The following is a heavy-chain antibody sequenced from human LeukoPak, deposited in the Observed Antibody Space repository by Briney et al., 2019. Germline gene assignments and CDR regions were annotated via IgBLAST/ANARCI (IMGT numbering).Heavy chain of an antibody. D-gene: IGHD1-26*01. Sequence: LSLTCTVSGGSISSTSYYWGWIRQAPGKGLEWVSYISSSGSTIYYADSVKGRFTISRDNAKNSLYLQMNSLRAEDTAVYYCARDMAEGGATFDYWGQGTLVTVSS. CDR3: ARDMAEGGATFDY. J-gene: IGHJ4*02. V-gene: IGHV3-11*01. CDR1: GGSISSTSYY. CDR2: ISSSGSTI.